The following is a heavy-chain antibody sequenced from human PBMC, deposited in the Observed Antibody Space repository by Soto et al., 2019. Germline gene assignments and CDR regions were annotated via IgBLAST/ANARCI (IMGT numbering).Heavy chain of an antibody. V-gene: IGHV3-11*01. J-gene: IGHJ4*02. CDR3: ARFISARLLNYFDY. CDR1: GFTFRAYY. Sequence: QVQLVESGGGLVQPGGSLRLSCAASGFTFRAYYMSWVRQAPGKGLEWVSYISSSGSTIYYADSVKRRFTIPRDNAKNSLYLQMNSLKAEDTAVYYCARFISARLLNYFDYWGQGTLVTVSS. D-gene: IGHD6-6*01. CDR2: ISSSGSTI.